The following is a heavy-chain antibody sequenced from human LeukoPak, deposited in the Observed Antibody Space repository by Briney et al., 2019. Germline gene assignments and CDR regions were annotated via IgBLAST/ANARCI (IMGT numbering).Heavy chain of an antibody. J-gene: IGHJ4*02. V-gene: IGHV3-30*19. Sequence: GGSLRLSCAASGFTFSSYGMHWVRQAPGKGLEWVAVISYDGSNKYYADSVKGRFTISRDNSKNTLYLQMNSLRAEDTAVYYCARGLRLLYYFDYWGQGTLVTVSS. CDR2: ISYDGSNK. D-gene: IGHD2-15*01. CDR3: ARGLRLLYYFDY. CDR1: GFTFSSYG.